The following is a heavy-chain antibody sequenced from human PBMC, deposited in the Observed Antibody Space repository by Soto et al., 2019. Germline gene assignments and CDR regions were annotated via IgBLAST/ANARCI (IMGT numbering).Heavy chain of an antibody. D-gene: IGHD1-26*01. Sequence: SETLSLTCTVSGGSISSGDYYWSWIRQPPGKGLEWIGYIYYSGSTYYNPSLKSRVTISVDTSKNQFSLKLSSVTAADTAVYYCARGVGVGAYYYYYGMDVWRQGTTVTVSS. CDR3: ARGVGVGAYYYYYGMDV. CDR1: GGSISSGDYY. V-gene: IGHV4-30-4*01. CDR2: IYYSGST. J-gene: IGHJ6*02.